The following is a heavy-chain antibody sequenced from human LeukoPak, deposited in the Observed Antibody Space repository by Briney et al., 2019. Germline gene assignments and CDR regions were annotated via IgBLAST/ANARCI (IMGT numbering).Heavy chain of an antibody. CDR3: VRYYTRHSWYFDL. CDR1: GFTFCSDW. D-gene: IGHD3-10*01. J-gene: IGHJ2*01. Sequence: PGGSLRLSCAASGFTFCSDWMIWGRQAPGQGLEWVASIKPDEGEKYYVDSVKGRFTVSRDNAKNSLYLQMNSLRAEDTAVYYCVRYYTRHSWYFDLWGRGTLVTVSS. V-gene: IGHV3-7*01. CDR2: IKPDEGEK.